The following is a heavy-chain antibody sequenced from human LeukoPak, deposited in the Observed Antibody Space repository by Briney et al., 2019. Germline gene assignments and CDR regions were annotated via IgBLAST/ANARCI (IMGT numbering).Heavy chain of an antibody. CDR2: NSGYNGNT. CDR1: GYTFTTYG. Sequence: ASVKVSCKASGYTFTTYGISWVRQAPGQGLEWMGWNSGYNGNTNYAQKEQGRVTMTTDTSTSTAYMELRSLKSDDTAVYYCARDGRVRPVNFDYWGQGTLVTVSS. J-gene: IGHJ4*02. D-gene: IGHD1-14*01. V-gene: IGHV1-18*01. CDR3: ARDGRVRPVNFDY.